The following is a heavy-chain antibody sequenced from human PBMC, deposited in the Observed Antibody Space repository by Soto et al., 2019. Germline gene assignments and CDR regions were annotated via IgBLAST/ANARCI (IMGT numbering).Heavy chain of an antibody. CDR3: ATWHEREHAYDV. Sequence: GGSLRLSCAAFGLTVSGKKYVAWVRQAPGKGLEWVSALYDVDGSFYADSVKGRFTTSSDSSKTTVYLQMNGLRPDDTAVYYCATWHEREHAYDVWGQGTTVTVS. V-gene: IGHV3-53*01. CDR2: LYDVDGS. J-gene: IGHJ3*01. CDR1: GLTVSGKKY. D-gene: IGHD1-1*01.